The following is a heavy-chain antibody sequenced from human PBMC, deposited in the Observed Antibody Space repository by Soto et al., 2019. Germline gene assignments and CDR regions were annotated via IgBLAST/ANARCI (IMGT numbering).Heavy chain of an antibody. CDR3: AKDLLGPGRAYGMDV. Sequence: QVQLVESGGGVVQPGRSLRLSCAASGFTFNSYGMHWVRQAPGKGLEWVAVISYDGSNKYYADSVKGRFTISRDNSKNTLYLQMTSLRAEDTAVYYCAKDLLGPGRAYGMDVWGQGTTVTVSS. J-gene: IGHJ6*02. CDR2: ISYDGSNK. D-gene: IGHD7-27*01. CDR1: GFTFNSYG. V-gene: IGHV3-30*18.